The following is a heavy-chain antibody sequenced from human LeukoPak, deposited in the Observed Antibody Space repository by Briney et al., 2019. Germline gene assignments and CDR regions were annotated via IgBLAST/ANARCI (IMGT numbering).Heavy chain of an antibody. D-gene: IGHD7-27*01. CDR2: MNPNSGET. V-gene: IGHV1-8*01. CDR1: GYTFSSYD. J-gene: IGHJ5*02. Sequence: ASVKVSCKTSGYTFSSYDINWVRQATGQGLEWMGWMNPNSGETGFAQNSQGRVTLTKNTSITTAYMELSSLRSEDTAVYYCARGDPWGFDPWGQGTLVTVSS. CDR3: ARGDPWGFDP.